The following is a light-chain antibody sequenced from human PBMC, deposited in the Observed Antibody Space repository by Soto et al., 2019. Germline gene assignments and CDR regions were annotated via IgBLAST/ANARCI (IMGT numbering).Light chain of an antibody. Sequence: DIQLTQSPSTLSAAVGDSVTITCRASQNIRNLLAWYQQKPGKAPKPLIFDASTLKTGVPSRFGGSGSGAEFNFTITGLRPDDFATYFCQQYYTYSTFGQGTRLDIK. CDR3: QQYYTYST. CDR2: DAS. J-gene: IGKJ5*01. CDR1: QNIRNL. V-gene: IGKV1-5*01.